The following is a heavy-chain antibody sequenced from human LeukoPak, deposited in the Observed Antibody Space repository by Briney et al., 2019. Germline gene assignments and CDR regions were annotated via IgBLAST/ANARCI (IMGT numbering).Heavy chain of an antibody. CDR3: ARGLHITLSGWHFDL. J-gene: IGHJ2*01. D-gene: IGHD1-14*01. Sequence: GSLRLSCAASGVTVSTNYMNWVRQAPGKGLEWISYISGTSSTISYADSVKGRFTISRDNAKNSLYLQMHSLRAEDTAVYYCARGLHITLSGWHFDLWGRGALVTVSS. CDR1: GVTVSTNY. V-gene: IGHV3-48*04. CDR2: ISGTSSTI.